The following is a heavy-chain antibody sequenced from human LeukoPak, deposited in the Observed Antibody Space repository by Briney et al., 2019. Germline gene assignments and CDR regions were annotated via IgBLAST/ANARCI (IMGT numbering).Heavy chain of an antibody. V-gene: IGHV3-30*02. Sequence: GGSLRLSCAASGFTFSSYGMHWVRQAPGKGLEWVAFIRYDGSNKYYADSVKGRFTISRDNSKNTLYLHVNSLRPEDTAVYYCAKGGGYEAQYYYYYMNVWGKGTTVTISS. CDR1: GFTFSSYG. CDR2: IRYDGSNK. CDR3: AKGGGYEAQYYYYYMNV. J-gene: IGHJ6*03. D-gene: IGHD5-12*01.